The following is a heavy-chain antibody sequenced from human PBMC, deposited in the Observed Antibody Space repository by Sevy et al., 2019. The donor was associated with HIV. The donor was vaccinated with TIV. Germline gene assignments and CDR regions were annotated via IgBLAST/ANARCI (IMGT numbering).Heavy chain of an antibody. Sequence: SETLSLTCSVSGASVSSGSFFWTWIRQAPGKGLEWIGYIYYSGSTNYNPYLKSRVTFSVDTSKNQFSLKLRSVTAADTAVYYCARDQAESSSTGGLDSWGPGALVTVSS. D-gene: IGHD6-6*01. V-gene: IGHV4-61*01. J-gene: IGHJ4*02. CDR1: GASVSSGSFF. CDR3: ARDQAESSSTGGLDS. CDR2: IYYSGST.